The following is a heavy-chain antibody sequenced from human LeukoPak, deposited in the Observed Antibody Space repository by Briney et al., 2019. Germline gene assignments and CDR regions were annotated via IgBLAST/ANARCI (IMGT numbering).Heavy chain of an antibody. V-gene: IGHV3-23*01. CDR2: ISDSGGST. CDR1: GFTFNNYA. Sequence: GGSRRLSCAASGFTFNNYAMSWVRQAPGKGLEWVSSISDSGGSTFHADSVKGRFTISRDNSKNTLYPQMNSLRAEDTAVYYCAKPHGSGSFFDYWGQGTLVTVSS. D-gene: IGHD3-10*01. J-gene: IGHJ4*02. CDR3: AKPHGSGSFFDY.